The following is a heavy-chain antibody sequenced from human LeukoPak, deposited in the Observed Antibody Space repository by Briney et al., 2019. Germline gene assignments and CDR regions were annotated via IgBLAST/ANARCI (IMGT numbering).Heavy chain of an antibody. V-gene: IGHV3-20*01. CDR3: ARAGGPHFAGADY. D-gene: IGHD3-3*02. CDR2: INWNGGST. CDR1: GFTFSDYY. J-gene: IGHJ4*02. Sequence: GGSLRLSCAASGFTFSDYYMSWIRQAPGKGLEWVSGINWNGGSTGYADSVKGRFTISRDNAKNSLYLQMNSLRAEDTALYHCARAGGPHFAGADYWGQGTLVTVSS.